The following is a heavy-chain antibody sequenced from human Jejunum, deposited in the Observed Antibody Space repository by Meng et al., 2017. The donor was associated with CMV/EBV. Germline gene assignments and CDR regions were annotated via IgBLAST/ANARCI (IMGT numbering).Heavy chain of an antibody. CDR3: ARDMHREVVIQDY. V-gene: IGHV4-4*07. CDR1: CGSISDYY. Sequence: VPLGGLRPGGVKPAEPPARPSPVSCGSISDYYWSWIRRPAGKGLEWIGRIYSNGATNYNPSLKRRVNMSVDTSKNQFSLKLSSVTAADTAVYFCARDMHREVVIQDYWGQGTLVTVSS. D-gene: IGHD3-10*01. J-gene: IGHJ4*02. CDR2: IYSNGAT.